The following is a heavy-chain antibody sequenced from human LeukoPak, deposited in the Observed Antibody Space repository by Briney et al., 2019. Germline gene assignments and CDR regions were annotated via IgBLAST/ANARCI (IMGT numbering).Heavy chain of an antibody. CDR2: IYTGGNS. V-gene: IGHV3-53*01. CDR1: GFTVSSTH. J-gene: IGHJ3*02. Sequence: GGSLRLSCAASGFTVSSTHMVWVRQAPGKGLEWVSVIYTGGNSYYAGSVQGRFIISRDISKNTLYLQMNSLRAEDSALYYCARGGRGSAAVVAPRSFDIWGQGTMVTVSS. CDR3: ARGGRGSAAVVAPRSFDI. D-gene: IGHD3-22*01.